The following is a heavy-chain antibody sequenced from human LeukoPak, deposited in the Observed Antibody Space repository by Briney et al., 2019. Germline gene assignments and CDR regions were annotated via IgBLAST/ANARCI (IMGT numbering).Heavy chain of an antibody. J-gene: IGHJ4*02. V-gene: IGHV4-59*01. CDR1: GGAISTYY. CDR3: ARGGGYASPIGY. D-gene: IGHD5-12*01. Sequence: PSETLSLTCTLSGGAISTYYWSWIRQPPGKGLEWIGYIYHSGSTNYNPSLKSRVTISVDTSKNQFSLKLSSVTAADTAVYYCARGGGYASPIGYGGQGALVTVS. CDR2: IYHSGST.